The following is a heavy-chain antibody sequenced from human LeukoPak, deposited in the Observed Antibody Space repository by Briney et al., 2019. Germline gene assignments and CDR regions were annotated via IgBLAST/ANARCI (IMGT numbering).Heavy chain of an antibody. V-gene: IGHV3-30*02. CDR2: IRYDASNK. CDR1: EFTFSTYG. D-gene: IGHD4-17*01. J-gene: IGHJ4*02. Sequence: GGSLRLSCAASEFTFSTYGMHWVRQAPGKGLEWVAFIRYDASNKYYADSVKGRFTISRDNSKNTLYLQMNSLRAEDTAVFFCAKEIWPTVTTPGHTYWGQGTLVTVSS. CDR3: AKEIWPTVTTPGHTY.